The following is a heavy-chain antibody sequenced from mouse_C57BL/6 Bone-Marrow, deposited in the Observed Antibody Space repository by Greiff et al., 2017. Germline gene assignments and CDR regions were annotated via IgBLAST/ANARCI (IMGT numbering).Heavy chain of an antibody. Sequence: VQLQPSGAELVKPGASVKLSCKASGYNFTEYTIHWVKQRSGQGLERIGWFYTGSGRIKYNEKFKDKATSTADKSSSTVYMEHSRLTSEDSAVYFCARHEDRLGFGYWGQGALVTVSA. CDR1: GYNFTEYT. D-gene: IGHD1-2*01. CDR3: ARHEDRLGFGY. V-gene: IGHV1-62-2*01. CDR2: FYTGSGRI. J-gene: IGHJ3*01.